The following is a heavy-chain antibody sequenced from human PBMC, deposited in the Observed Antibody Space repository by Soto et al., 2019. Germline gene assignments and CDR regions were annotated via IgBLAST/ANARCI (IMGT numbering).Heavy chain of an antibody. J-gene: IGHJ6*02. V-gene: IGHV3-30*18. CDR1: GFTFSSYG. D-gene: IGHD3-3*01. CDR2: ISYDGSNK. Sequence: GGSLRLSCAASGFTFSSYGMHWVRQAPGKGLEWVAVISYDGSNKYYADSVKGRFTISRDNSKNTLYLQMNSLRAEDTAVYYCAKEMDSDSWSGSYYYYYYGMDVWGQGTTVTVSS. CDR3: AKEMDSDSWSGSYYYYYYGMDV.